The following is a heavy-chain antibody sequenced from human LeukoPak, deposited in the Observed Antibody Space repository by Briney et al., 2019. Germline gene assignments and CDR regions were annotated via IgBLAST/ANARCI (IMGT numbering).Heavy chain of an antibody. D-gene: IGHD6-6*01. V-gene: IGHV3-66*02. CDR3: ARGSRQTGFDP. J-gene: IGHJ5*02. CDR2: IYSGGST. Sequence: GGSLRPSCAASGFTVSSNYMSWVRQAPGKGLEWVSVIYSGGSTYYADSVKGRFTISRDNSKNTLYLQMNSLRAEDTAVYYCARGSRQTGFDPWGQGTLVTVSS. CDR1: GFTVSSNY.